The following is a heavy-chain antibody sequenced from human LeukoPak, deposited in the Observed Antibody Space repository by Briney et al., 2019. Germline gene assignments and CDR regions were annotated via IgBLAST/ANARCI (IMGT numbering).Heavy chain of an antibody. V-gene: IGHV3-43D*04. J-gene: IGHJ3*02. D-gene: IGHD4-17*01. Sequence: GGSLRLSCAASGFTFDDYAMHWVRQAPGKGLEWVSLISWDGGSTYYADSVKGRFTISRDNSKNPLYLQMNSLRAEDTALYYCAKVAVTTDAFDIWGQGTMVTVSS. CDR1: GFTFDDYA. CDR3: AKVAVTTDAFDI. CDR2: ISWDGGST.